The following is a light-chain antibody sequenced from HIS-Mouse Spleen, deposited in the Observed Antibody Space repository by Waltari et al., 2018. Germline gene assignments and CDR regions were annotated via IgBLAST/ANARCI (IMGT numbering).Light chain of an antibody. CDR1: SSDVGGYNY. V-gene: IGLV2-14*03. CDR3: SSYTSSSTLVV. CDR2: DVS. J-gene: IGLJ2*01. Sequence: QSALTQPASVSGSPGQSITIPCTGPSSDVGGYNYVPWYQQHPGKPPKLMIYDVSNRPSGVSNRFSGSKSGNTASLTISGLQAEDEADYYCSSYTSSSTLVVFGGGTKLTVL.